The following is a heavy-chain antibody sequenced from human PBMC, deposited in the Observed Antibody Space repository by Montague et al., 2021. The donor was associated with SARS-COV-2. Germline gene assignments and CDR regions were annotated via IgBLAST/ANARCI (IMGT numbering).Heavy chain of an antibody. CDR3: ASGGLYDSSGYGYY. CDR2: ISSNGGST. J-gene: IGHJ4*02. D-gene: IGHD3-22*01. V-gene: IGHV3-64*01. CDR1: GFTFSSYA. Sequence: SLSLSCAASGFTFSSYAMHWVRQAPGKGLEYVSAISSNGGSTYYANSVKGRFTISRDNSKNTLYLQMGSLRAEDMAVYYCASGGLYDSSGYGYYWGQGTLVTVSS.